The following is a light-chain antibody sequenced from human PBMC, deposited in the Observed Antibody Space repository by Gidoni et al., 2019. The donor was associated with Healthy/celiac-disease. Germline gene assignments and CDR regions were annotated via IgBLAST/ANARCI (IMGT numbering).Light chain of an antibody. V-gene: IGLV1-40*01. J-gene: IGLJ2*01. CDR3: QSYDSSLSGVV. Sequence: SVLTQPPSVSGAPAQMVTISCTGSSSNIGAGYDVHWYQQLPGTAPKLLIYGNSNRPSGVPDRFSCSKSGTSAALAITGLQAEDEADYYCQSYDSSLSGVVFGGGTKLTVL. CDR1: SSNIGAGYD. CDR2: GNS.